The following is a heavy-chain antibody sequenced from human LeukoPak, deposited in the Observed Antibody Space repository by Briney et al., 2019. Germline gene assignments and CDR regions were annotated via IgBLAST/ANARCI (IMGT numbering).Heavy chain of an antibody. J-gene: IGHJ4*02. Sequence: GGSLRLACAASGFTFSSYAMSWVSQAPGKGLEWVSAISGSGGSTYYADSVKGRFTISRDNSKNTLYLQMNSLRAEDTAVYYCAKGGKNIAAAGYFDYWGQGTLVTVSS. CDR1: GFTFSSYA. CDR2: ISGSGGST. V-gene: IGHV3-23*01. CDR3: AKGGKNIAAAGYFDY. D-gene: IGHD6-13*01.